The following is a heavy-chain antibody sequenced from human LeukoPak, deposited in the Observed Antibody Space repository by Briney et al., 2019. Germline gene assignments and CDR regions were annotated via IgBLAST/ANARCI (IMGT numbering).Heavy chain of an antibody. V-gene: IGHV4-39*01. CDR2: ISYSGST. J-gene: IGHJ4*02. D-gene: IGHD3-9*01. CDR3: ARHHVPFDWFEGWDY. CDR1: GGSISSNVDY. Sequence: SETLSLTCTVSGGSISSNVDYWGWIRQPPGKGLEWIGSISYSGSTYYNPSLKTRVTMSVDTSKNQFSLKLNSVTAADTAVYYCARHHVPFDWFEGWDYWGQGTLVTVSS.